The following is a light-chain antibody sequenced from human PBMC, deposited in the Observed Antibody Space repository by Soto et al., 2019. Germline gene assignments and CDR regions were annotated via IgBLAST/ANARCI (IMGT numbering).Light chain of an antibody. V-gene: IGKV3-15*01. Sequence: IEMTQSPSSVSASVGDRVTITCRASQDIRSRLAWYQQKPGQAPRLLIYGASTRATGVPARFSGSGSATEFTLTISSLQSEDFAVYYCQQYNQWPVAFGGGTKVEIK. CDR1: QDIRSR. CDR3: QQYNQWPVA. J-gene: IGKJ4*01. CDR2: GAS.